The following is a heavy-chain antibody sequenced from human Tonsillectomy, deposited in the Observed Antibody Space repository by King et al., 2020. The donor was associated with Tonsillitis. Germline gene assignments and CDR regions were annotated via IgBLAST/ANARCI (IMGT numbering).Heavy chain of an antibody. Sequence: QLQESGPGLVKPSETLSLTCTVSGGSISSYYWSWIRQPPGKGLEWIGYIYYSGSTNYNPSLKNRVTISVDTSKNQFSLKLSSLTAADTAVYYCASGYCSSTSCYLFDYWGQGTLVTVSS. CDR2: IYYSGST. J-gene: IGHJ4*02. D-gene: IGHD2-2*01. CDR3: ASGYCSSTSCYLFDY. V-gene: IGHV4-59*01. CDR1: GGSISSYY.